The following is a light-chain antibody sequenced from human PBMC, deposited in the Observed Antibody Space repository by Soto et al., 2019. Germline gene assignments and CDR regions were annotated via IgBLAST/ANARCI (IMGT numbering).Light chain of an antibody. Sequence: DIQMTQSPSSLSASVGDRVTITCRASQTIIKYLNWYQQKPGRAPNLLIYAASSLRRGVPSRFSGSGSGTEFTLTISSLQPEDFATYYCQQSYSTLFSFGPGTKVEIK. CDR1: QTIIKY. CDR3: QQSYSTLFS. V-gene: IGKV1-39*01. CDR2: AAS. J-gene: IGKJ3*01.